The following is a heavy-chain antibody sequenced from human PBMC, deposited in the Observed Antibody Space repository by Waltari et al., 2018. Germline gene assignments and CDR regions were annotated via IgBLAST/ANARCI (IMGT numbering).Heavy chain of an antibody. CDR1: GYTLTQLS. CDR3: ATDLPYGSGSYYNFDY. V-gene: IGHV1-24*01. J-gene: IGHJ4*02. Sequence: QVQLVQSGAEVKKPGASVKVSCKVSGYTLTQLSMHWVRQAPGKGLEWMGGFDPEDGETIYAQKFQGRVTMTEDTSTDTAYMELSSLRSEDTAVYYCATDLPYGSGSYYNFDYWGQGTLVTVSS. D-gene: IGHD3-10*01. CDR2: FDPEDGET.